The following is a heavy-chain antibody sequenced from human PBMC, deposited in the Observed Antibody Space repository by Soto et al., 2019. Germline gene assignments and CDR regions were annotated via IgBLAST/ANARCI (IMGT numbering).Heavy chain of an antibody. CDR1: GGTFSSYA. CDR3: AREDGASTWLRLRLEY. V-gene: IGHV1-69*01. CDR2: IIPVFGTA. Sequence: QVQLVQSEAEVKKPGSSVKVSCKASGGTFSSYAISWVRQAPGQGLEWMGGIIPVFGTANYAQKFQGRVTVTADESTSTAYMELSSLRSEDTAVYDCAREDGASTWLRLRLEYWGQGSLVTVSS. J-gene: IGHJ4*02. D-gene: IGHD5-12*01.